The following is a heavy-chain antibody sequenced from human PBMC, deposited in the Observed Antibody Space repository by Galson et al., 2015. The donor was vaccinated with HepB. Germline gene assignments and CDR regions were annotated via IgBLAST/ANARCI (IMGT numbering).Heavy chain of an antibody. CDR2: ISSSSSYT. CDR1: GFTFSDYY. V-gene: IGHV3-11*06. CDR3: ARDSTTMIVVVSHYVPDV. J-gene: IGHJ6*02. D-gene: IGHD3-22*01. Sequence: CAASGFTFSDYYMSWIRQAPGKGLEWVSYISSSSSYTNYADSVKGRFTISRDNAKNSLYLQMNSLRAEDTAVSYCARDSTTMIVVVSHYVPDVWGQGTTVTVSS.